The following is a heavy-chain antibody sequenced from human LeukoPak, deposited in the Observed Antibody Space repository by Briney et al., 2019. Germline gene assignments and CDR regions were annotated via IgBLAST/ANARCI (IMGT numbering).Heavy chain of an antibody. Sequence: ASVKVSCTASGFTFTSYYMHWVRLAPGQGLEWMGIINPSGGSTSYPQKFQGRVTMTRDTSTSTVYMELSSLRSEDTAVYYCARSIAAAGAEQYFDYWGQGTLVTVSS. J-gene: IGHJ4*02. CDR1: GFTFTSYY. CDR3: ARSIAAAGAEQYFDY. CDR2: INPSGGST. D-gene: IGHD6-13*01. V-gene: IGHV1-46*01.